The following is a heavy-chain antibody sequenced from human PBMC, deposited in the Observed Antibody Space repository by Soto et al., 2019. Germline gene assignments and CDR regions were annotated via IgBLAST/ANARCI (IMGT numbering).Heavy chain of an antibody. CDR1: GYTFTSYG. CDR3: ARDPKYQLLNRGYYYYGMDV. D-gene: IGHD2-2*01. J-gene: IGHJ6*02. CDR2: ISAYNGNT. Sequence: ASVKVSCKASGYTFTSYGISWVRQAPGQGLEWMGWISAYNGNTNYAQKLQGRVTMTTDTSTSTAYMELRSLRSDDTAVYYCARDPKYQLLNRGYYYYGMDVWGQGTTVTVS. V-gene: IGHV1-18*01.